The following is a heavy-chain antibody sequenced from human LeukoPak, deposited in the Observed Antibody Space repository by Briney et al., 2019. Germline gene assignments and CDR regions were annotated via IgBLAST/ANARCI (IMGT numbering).Heavy chain of an antibody. CDR3: ARHGDIVVVPAATKPKYYYYYMDV. V-gene: IGHV5-51*01. J-gene: IGHJ6*03. D-gene: IGHD2-2*01. CDR2: IYPGDSDT. Sequence: KHGESLKISCKGSGYSITSYWIGWVRQMPGKGLEWMGIIYPGDSDTRYSPSFQGQVTISADKSISTAYLQWSSLKASDTAMYYCARHGDIVVVPAATKPKYYYYYMDVWGKGTTVTVSS. CDR1: GYSITSYW.